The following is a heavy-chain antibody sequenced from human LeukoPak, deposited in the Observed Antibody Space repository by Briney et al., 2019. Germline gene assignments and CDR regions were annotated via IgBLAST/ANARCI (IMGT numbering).Heavy chain of an antibody. CDR2: ISAYNGNT. CDR3: ARGGMVRGVIRDYGMDV. V-gene: IGHV1-18*01. CDR1: GYTFTSYG. Sequence: ASVKVPCKASGYTFTSYGISWVRQAPGQGLEWMGWISAYNGNTNYAQKLQGRVTMTTDTSTSTAYMELRSLRSDDTAVYYCARGGMVRGVIRDYGMDVWGQGTTVTVSS. D-gene: IGHD3-10*01. J-gene: IGHJ6*02.